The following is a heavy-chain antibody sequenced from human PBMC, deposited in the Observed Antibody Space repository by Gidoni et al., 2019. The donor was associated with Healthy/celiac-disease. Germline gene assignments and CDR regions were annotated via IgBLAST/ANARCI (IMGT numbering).Heavy chain of an antibody. V-gene: IGHV1-58*01. CDR2: IVVGSGNT. Sequence: QIQLVQSGPELKKPETSVTVSRRASGFTFTSSAVQWVRQARGQRLEWIGWIVVGSGNTNYEQKCQERVTITRDMSTSTAYMELSSLRSEDTAVYYCAALGDYIWGSYRPDWGQGTLVTVSS. CDR3: AALGDYIWGSYRPD. D-gene: IGHD3-16*02. CDR1: GFTFTSSA. J-gene: IGHJ4*02.